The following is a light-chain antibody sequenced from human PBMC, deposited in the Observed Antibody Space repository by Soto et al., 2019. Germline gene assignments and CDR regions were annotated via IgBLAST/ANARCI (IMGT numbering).Light chain of an antibody. Sequence: EIVLTQSPATLSLSPGERATLSGRASQSVSSYLASYQQKPGQAPRLLIYDASNRATGIPARFSGSGSGTDFTLTISSLEPEDSAVYYCQQRSNWPPMYTFGQGTKLEIK. CDR1: QSVSSY. V-gene: IGKV3-11*01. J-gene: IGKJ2*01. CDR3: QQRSNWPPMYT. CDR2: DAS.